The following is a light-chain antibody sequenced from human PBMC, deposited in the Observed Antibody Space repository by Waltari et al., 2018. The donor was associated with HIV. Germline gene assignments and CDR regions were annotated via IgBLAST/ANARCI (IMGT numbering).Light chain of an antibody. Sequence: QSVLTQALSASGTPGQRVTISCSGSSSNIGNNIVHWYQQLSGTAPKLLIFSTNGRPFGVADRCAGSKADTSASLAISGLQFEDEAYYYCATWDDSLNALVFGGGTKLTVL. J-gene: IGLJ2*01. V-gene: IGLV1-44*01. CDR2: STN. CDR1: SSNIGNNI. CDR3: ATWDDSLNALV.